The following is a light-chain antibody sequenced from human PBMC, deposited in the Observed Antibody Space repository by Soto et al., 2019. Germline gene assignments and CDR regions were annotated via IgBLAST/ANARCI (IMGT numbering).Light chain of an antibody. J-gene: IGLJ2*01. CDR1: SSNIGNNY. CDR3: ATWDGSLPAEV. Sequence: QSVLTQPPSVSAAPGQKVTISCSGSSSNIGNNYVSWYQQLPGTAPKLLIYDNNKRPSVIPDRFSGSKSGTSGTLDITGLQTGDEADYYCATWDGSLPAEVFGGGTQLTVL. CDR2: DNN. V-gene: IGLV1-51*01.